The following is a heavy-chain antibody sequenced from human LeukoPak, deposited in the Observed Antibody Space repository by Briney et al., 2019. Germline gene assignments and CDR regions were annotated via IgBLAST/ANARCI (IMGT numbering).Heavy chain of an antibody. J-gene: IGHJ3*02. CDR3: ARSRAGSGSYFGAFDI. Sequence: GGSLRLSCAASGFTFRSYAMSWVRQAPGKGLEWVSAISGSGGSTYYADSVKGRFTISRDNSKNTLYLQMNSLRAEDTAVYYCARSRAGSGSYFGAFDIWGQGTMVTVSS. D-gene: IGHD3-10*01. CDR1: GFTFRSYA. CDR2: ISGSGGST. V-gene: IGHV3-23*01.